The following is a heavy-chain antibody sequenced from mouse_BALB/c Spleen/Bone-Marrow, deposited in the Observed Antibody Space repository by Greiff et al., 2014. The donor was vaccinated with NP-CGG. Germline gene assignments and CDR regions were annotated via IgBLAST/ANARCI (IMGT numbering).Heavy chain of an antibody. CDR1: GYSFTGYF. D-gene: IGHD1-1*01. V-gene: IGHV1-37*01. CDR3: GRVSYFTTVGAMDY. Sequence: EVQLVESGPELVKPGASVKISCKASGYSFTGYFMNWVKQSHGKGLEWIGRINPYNGDTFYNQKFKGKATLTVDKSSSTAHMELLSLTSEDSAVYYCGRVSYFTTVGAMDYWGQGTSVTVSS. J-gene: IGHJ4*01. CDR2: INPYNGDT.